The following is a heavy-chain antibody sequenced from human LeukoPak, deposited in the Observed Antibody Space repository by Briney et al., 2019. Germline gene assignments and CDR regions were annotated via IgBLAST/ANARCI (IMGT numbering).Heavy chain of an antibody. V-gene: IGHV4-61*08. Sequence: PSQTLSLTCTVSGGSISSGGCYWSWIRQPPGKGLEWIGYIYYSGSTNYNPSLKSRVTISVDTSKNQFSLKLSSVTAADTAVYYCASAVSSSWYDYWGQGTLVTVSS. CDR1: GGSISSGGCY. CDR3: ASAVSSSWYDY. CDR2: IYYSGST. D-gene: IGHD6-13*01. J-gene: IGHJ4*02.